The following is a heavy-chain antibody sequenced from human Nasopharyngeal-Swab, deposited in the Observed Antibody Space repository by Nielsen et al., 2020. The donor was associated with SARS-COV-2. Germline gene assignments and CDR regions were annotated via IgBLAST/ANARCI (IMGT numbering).Heavy chain of an antibody. J-gene: IGHJ6*02. Sequence: GESLKISCAASGFTFSTYSMNWVRQGPGKGLEWVSYISSSSSTIYYADSVKGRFTISRDNAKNSLYLQMNSLRAEDTAVYYCASLLWFGELPSDYYYYGMDVWGQGTTVTVSS. V-gene: IGHV3-48*04. CDR2: ISSSSSTI. D-gene: IGHD3-10*01. CDR3: ASLLWFGELPSDYYYYGMDV. CDR1: GFTFSTYS.